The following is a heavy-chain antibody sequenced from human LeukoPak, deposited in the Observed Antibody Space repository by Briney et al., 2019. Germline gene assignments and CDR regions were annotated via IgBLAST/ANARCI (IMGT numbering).Heavy chain of an antibody. Sequence: ASVKVSCKASGYTFTSYGIGWVRQAPGQGLEWMGWISAYNGNTNYAQKLQGRVTMTTDTSTSTAYMELRSLRSDDTAVYYCARGALSYYDFWSGLGKFDYWGQGTLVTVSS. D-gene: IGHD3-3*01. CDR3: ARGALSYYDFWSGLGKFDY. CDR1: GYTFTSYG. CDR2: ISAYNGNT. V-gene: IGHV1-18*01. J-gene: IGHJ4*02.